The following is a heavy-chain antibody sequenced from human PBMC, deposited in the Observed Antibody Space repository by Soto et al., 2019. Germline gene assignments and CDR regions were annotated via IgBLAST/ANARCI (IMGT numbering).Heavy chain of an antibody. V-gene: IGHV1-18*01. CDR1: GYTFTSYG. CDR3: ARVIAAAGIASWFDP. D-gene: IGHD6-13*01. Sequence: QVQLVQSGAEVKKPGASVKVYCKASGYTFTSYGISWVRQAPGQGLEWMGWISAYNGNTNYAQKLQGRVTMTTDTSTSTAYMELRSLRSDDTAVYYCARVIAAAGIASWFDPWGQGTLVTVSS. J-gene: IGHJ5*02. CDR2: ISAYNGNT.